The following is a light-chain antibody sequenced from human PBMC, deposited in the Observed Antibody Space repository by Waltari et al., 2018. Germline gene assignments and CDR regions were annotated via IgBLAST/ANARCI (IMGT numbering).Light chain of an antibody. V-gene: IGKV1-5*03. J-gene: IGKJ2*01. CDR3: QQYNSYPVT. CDR1: QSISSW. CDR2: KAS. Sequence: DIQMTQSPSTLSASVGDRVTITCRASQSISSWLAWYQQKPGKAPKLLIYKASSLESGVPLRFSGSGSGTEFTLTISSLQPDDFVTYYCQQYNSYPVTFGQGTKLEIK.